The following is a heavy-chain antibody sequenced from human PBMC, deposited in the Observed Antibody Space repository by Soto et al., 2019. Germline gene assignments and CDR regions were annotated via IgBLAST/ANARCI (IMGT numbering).Heavy chain of an antibody. D-gene: IGHD2-15*01. Sequence: EVQLVESGGGLVKPGESLRLSCAASGFTFSNAWMNWVRQAPGKGLEWVGLIKSKTDGGTIDDPAPVKGRFIISRDDSRHTLYLQMNSLKTEDTAVYYCTTAHPRSPDYWGQGTLVTVSS. CDR1: GFTFSNAW. CDR3: TTAHPRSPDY. J-gene: IGHJ4*02. CDR2: IKSKTDGGTI. V-gene: IGHV3-15*01.